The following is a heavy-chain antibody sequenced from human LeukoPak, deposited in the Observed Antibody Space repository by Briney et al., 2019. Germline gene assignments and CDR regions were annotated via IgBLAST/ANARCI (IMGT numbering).Heavy chain of an antibody. Sequence: SETLSLTCTVSGGSISSYYWSWIRQPPGKGLEWIGYIYYSGSTNYNPSLKSRVTISVDTSKNQFSLKLSSVTAADTAVYYCARQCPESHGGDCSTLDYWGQGTLVTVSS. CDR2: IYYSGST. J-gene: IGHJ4*02. CDR3: ARQCPESHGGDCSTLDY. D-gene: IGHD2-21*02. V-gene: IGHV4-59*08. CDR1: GGSISSYY.